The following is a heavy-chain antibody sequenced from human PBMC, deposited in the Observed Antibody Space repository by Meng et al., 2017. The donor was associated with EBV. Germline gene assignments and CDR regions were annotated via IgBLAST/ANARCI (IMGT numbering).Heavy chain of an antibody. J-gene: IGHJ4*02. V-gene: IGHV3-73*01. CDR1: GFIFRDSA. Sequence: EVHLGGSGGGLVQPGGSLKLSCGASGFIFRDSAMHWVRQASGKGLEWVGRVETKTSKYATAYAASVKGRFSVSRDDSKNMVFLEMNSLKTEDTARYYCWGDLNYGSYWGQGTLVTVSS. D-gene: IGHD3-16*01. CDR2: VETKTSKYAT. CDR3: WGDLNYGSY.